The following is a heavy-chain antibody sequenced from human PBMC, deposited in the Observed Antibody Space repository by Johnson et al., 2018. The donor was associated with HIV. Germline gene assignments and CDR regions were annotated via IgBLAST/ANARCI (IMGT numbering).Heavy chain of an antibody. V-gene: IGHV3-11*04. J-gene: IGHJ3*02. CDR1: GFTFSDYY. D-gene: IGHD1-7*01. CDR2: ITSSGTTI. CDR3: ARERNCWTHAAFDI. Sequence: QVQLVESGGGLVQPGGSLRLSCAASGFTFSDYYMTWIRQAPGKGLEWVSDITSSGTTISSNASVNGRDTVTSDNAKNSLYLQMDSMRDDDTAVYYCARERNCWTHAAFDIWGQGTMVTVSS.